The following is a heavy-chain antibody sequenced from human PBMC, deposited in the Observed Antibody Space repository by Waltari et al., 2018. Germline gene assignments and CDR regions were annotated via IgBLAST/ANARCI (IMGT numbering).Heavy chain of an antibody. CDR3: ASGAGYCSSSNCPHDAFNV. Sequence: QVQLMQSGAEVKKPGSSVKVSCKASGGTFSIHALSWVRQAPGQGLEWLGGVSPMFGTVNYAQRFQGRVTITAAESTSTIYMELHTLRSEDTAVYYCASGAGYCSSSNCPHDAFNVWGQGTMVTVSS. CDR2: VSPMFGTV. J-gene: IGHJ3*01. D-gene: IGHD2-2*01. CDR1: GGTFSIHA. V-gene: IGHV1-69*01.